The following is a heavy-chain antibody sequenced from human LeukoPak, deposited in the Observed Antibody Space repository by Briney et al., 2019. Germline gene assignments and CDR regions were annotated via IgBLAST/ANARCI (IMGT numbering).Heavy chain of an antibody. J-gene: IGHJ4*02. CDR2: ISYDGSNK. D-gene: IGHD1-1*01. Sequence: AGGSLRLSCAASGFTFSSYGMHWVRQAPGKGLEWVAVISYDGSNKYYADSVKGRFTISRDNSKNTLYLQMNSLRAEDTAVYYCAKDPGTTTDYWGQGTLVTVSS. V-gene: IGHV3-30*18. CDR1: GFTFSSYG. CDR3: AKDPGTTTDY.